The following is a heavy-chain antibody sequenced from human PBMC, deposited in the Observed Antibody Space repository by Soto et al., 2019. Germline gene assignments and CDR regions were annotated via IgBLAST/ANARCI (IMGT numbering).Heavy chain of an antibody. CDR1: AYPFTGYY. CDR3: ARVRIIHYYDSRDYGMDV. V-gene: IGHV1-2*02. Sequence: XSVKVSCNAAAYPFTGYYMHWVRQAPGQGLEWMGWINPNSGGTNYAQKFQGRVTMTRDTSISTAYMELSRLRSDDTAVYYCARVRIIHYYDSRDYGMDVWGQGTTVTVSS. CDR2: INPNSGGT. D-gene: IGHD3-22*01. J-gene: IGHJ6*02.